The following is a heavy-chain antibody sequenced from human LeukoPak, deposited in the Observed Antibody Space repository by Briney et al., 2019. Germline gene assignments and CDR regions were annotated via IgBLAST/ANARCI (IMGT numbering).Heavy chain of an antibody. CDR2: ITTSSSTI. Sequence: GGSLRLSCAASGFAFSTYSMNWVRQAPGKGLEWISYITTSSSTIYYADSVKGRFTISRDNAKNSLYLRMNSLRDEDTAVYYCAKLSYGDNSGYWGQGTLVTVSS. D-gene: IGHD4-23*01. CDR1: GFAFSTYS. CDR3: AKLSYGDNSGY. V-gene: IGHV3-48*02. J-gene: IGHJ4*02.